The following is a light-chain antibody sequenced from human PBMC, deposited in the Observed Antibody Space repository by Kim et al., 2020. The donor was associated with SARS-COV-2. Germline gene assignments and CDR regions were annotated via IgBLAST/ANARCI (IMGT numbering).Light chain of an antibody. CDR2: GAS. J-gene: IGKJ2*01. Sequence: VSPGERATLSCRASQSVSSNLVWYQQKPGQAPRLLIYGASTRATGIPARFSGSGSGTEFTLTISSLQSEDFAVYYCQQYNNWPGYTFGQGTKLEIK. CDR1: QSVSSN. CDR3: QQYNNWPGYT. V-gene: IGKV3-15*01.